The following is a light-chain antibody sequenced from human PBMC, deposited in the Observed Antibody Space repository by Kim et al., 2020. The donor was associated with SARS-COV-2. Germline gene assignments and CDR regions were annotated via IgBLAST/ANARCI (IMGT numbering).Light chain of an antibody. CDR1: SSDVGGYYH. Sequence: SLTTSSTENSSDVGGYYHVSWYQQYPGQAPKLMIYDFNHRPSGVSNRFSGSKSGKTASLTISGLQAEDEADYYCSSYTARTTLVFGGGTQLTVL. V-gene: IGLV2-14*03. J-gene: IGLJ2*01. CDR2: DFN. CDR3: SSYTARTTLV.